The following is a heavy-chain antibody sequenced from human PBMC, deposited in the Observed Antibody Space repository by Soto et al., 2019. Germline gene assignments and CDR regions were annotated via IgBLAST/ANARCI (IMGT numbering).Heavy chain of an antibody. J-gene: IGHJ4*02. V-gene: IGHV4-39*01. CDR2: IYYSGST. D-gene: IGHD6-19*01. Sequence: QLQLQESGPGLVKPSETLSLTCTVSGGSISSSSYYWGWIRQPPGKGLEWIGSIYYSGSTYYNPSLKSRVTISADTSKNQSPLTLTAVSAADTAVYYCATRSGEQWLGHRYYFDYCGQGTLVTVSS. CDR1: GGSISSSSYY. CDR3: ATRSGEQWLGHRYYFDY.